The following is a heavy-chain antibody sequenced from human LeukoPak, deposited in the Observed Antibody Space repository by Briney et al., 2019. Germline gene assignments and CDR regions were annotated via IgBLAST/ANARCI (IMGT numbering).Heavy chain of an antibody. Sequence: GGSLRLSCAASGFTFSSYGMHWVRQAPGKGLEWVAVISYDGSNKYYADSVKVRFTISRDNSKNTLYLQMNSLRAEDTAVYYCVKGARAVTTRGAAFDIWGQGTMVTVSS. CDR2: ISYDGSNK. D-gene: IGHD4-17*01. V-gene: IGHV3-30*18. J-gene: IGHJ3*02. CDR3: VKGARAVTTRGAAFDI. CDR1: GFTFSSYG.